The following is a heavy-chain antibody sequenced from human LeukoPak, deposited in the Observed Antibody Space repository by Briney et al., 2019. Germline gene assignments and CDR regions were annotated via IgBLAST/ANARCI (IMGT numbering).Heavy chain of an antibody. CDR1: GFTFSSYA. CDR2: ISGGGGST. CDR3: AKGPRYNILTGYYKSHFFDC. Sequence: GGSLRLSCAASGFTFSSYAMSWVRQAPGKGLEWVSAISGGGGSTYYADSVKGRFTISRDNSKNTLYLQMNSLRAEDTAVYYCAKGPRYNILTGYYKSHFFDCWGQGTLVTVSS. J-gene: IGHJ4*02. V-gene: IGHV3-23*01. D-gene: IGHD3-9*01.